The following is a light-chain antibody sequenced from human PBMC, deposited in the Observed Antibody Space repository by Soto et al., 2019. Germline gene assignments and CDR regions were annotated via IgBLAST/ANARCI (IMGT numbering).Light chain of an antibody. CDR2: DAS. J-gene: IGKJ1*01. CDR3: QQDNSYTKN. V-gene: IGKV1-5*01. CDR1: QSISSW. Sequence: DIQMSQSPSTLSASVGERVTITCRASQSISSWLDWYQQKPGKAPKILIYDASSLESWVPSMFSGSGSGTAFSLAISGLQQDDGATYYCQQDNSYTKNLGQGTKV.